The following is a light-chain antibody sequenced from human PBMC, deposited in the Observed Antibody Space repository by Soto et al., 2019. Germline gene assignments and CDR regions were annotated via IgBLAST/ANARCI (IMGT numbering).Light chain of an antibody. CDR1: SSDVGSYNL. CDR2: EVG. V-gene: IGLV2-23*02. Sequence: SALTQPASVAGSPGQSITISCTGTSSDVGSYNLVSWYQQHPGKAPKLMIYEVGKRPSGVSNRFSGSKSGNTASLTISGLQAEDEADYYCCSYAGSSTVFGTGTKVTVL. J-gene: IGLJ1*01. CDR3: CSYAGSSTV.